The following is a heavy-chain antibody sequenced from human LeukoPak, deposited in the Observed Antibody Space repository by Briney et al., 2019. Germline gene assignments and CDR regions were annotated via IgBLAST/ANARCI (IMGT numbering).Heavy chain of an antibody. CDR3: ARDGGYGSGSYYNVGVDY. CDR1: GYTFTSYG. V-gene: IGHV1-18*01. CDR2: INVYNGDT. D-gene: IGHD3-10*01. Sequence: ASVKVSCKASGYTFTSYGISWVRQAPGQGLEWMAWINVYNGDTYYALKFQGRVTMTTDTSTSTAYMELRSLRADDTAVYYCARDGGYGSGSYYNVGVDYWGQGTLVTVSS. J-gene: IGHJ4*02.